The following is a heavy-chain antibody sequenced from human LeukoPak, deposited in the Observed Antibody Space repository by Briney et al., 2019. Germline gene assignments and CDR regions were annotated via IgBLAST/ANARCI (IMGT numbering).Heavy chain of an antibody. D-gene: IGHD3-9*01. Sequence: ASETLSFTCAVYGGSFSGYYWSWIRQPPGKGLEWIGEINHSGSTNYNPSLKSRVTISVDTSKNQFSLKLSSVTAADTAVYYCARHYPRFGWLHSGYYFDYWGQGTLVTVSS. CDR1: GGSFSGYY. V-gene: IGHV4-34*01. CDR3: ARHYPRFGWLHSGYYFDY. CDR2: INHSGST. J-gene: IGHJ4*02.